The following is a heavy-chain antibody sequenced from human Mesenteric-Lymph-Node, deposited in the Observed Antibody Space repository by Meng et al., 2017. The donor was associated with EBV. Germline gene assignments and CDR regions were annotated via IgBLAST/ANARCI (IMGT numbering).Heavy chain of an antibody. Sequence: QVQLQDPGPGLVKPSGTLSLTCAVSGDSLTSTNWWSWVRQPPGKGLEWIGEIFHSGITNYNPSLKSRITLSVDKSKNLFSLNLSSVTAADTAVYFCARRREYSSGWPIDYWGQGTLVTVSS. V-gene: IGHV4-4*02. CDR1: GDSLTSTNW. CDR3: ARRREYSSGWPIDY. J-gene: IGHJ4*02. CDR2: IFHSGIT. D-gene: IGHD6-19*01.